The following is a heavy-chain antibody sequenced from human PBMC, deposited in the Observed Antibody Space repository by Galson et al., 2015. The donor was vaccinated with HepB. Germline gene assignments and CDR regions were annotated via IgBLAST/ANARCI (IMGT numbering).Heavy chain of an antibody. CDR3: ARDYCSSTSCYGPNGMDV. J-gene: IGHJ6*02. CDR1: GFTFSSYA. V-gene: IGHV3-30-3*01. Sequence: SLRLSCAASGFTFSSYAMHWVRQAPGKGLEWVAVISYDGSNKYYADSVKGRFTISRDNSKNTLYLQMNSLRAEDTAVYYCARDYCSSTSCYGPNGMDVWGQGTTVTVSS. D-gene: IGHD2-2*01. CDR2: ISYDGSNK.